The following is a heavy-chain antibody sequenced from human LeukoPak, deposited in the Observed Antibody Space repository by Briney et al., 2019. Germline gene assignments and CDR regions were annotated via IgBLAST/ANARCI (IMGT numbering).Heavy chain of an antibody. CDR2: IKNKADGGTI. Sequence: PGGSLRLSCAVSGFTFSNTWMSWVRQAPGKGLEWVGRIKNKADGGTIDYAAPVKDRFIISRDDSKNTLYLQMNSLRTEDTAVYYCTARVDYWGQGTLVTVSS. CDR1: GFTFSNTW. V-gene: IGHV3-15*01. J-gene: IGHJ4*02. CDR3: TARVDY.